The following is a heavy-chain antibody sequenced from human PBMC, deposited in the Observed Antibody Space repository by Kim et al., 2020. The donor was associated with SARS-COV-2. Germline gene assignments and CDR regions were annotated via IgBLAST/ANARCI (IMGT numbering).Heavy chain of an antibody. Sequence: GGSLRLSCAASGFTFSSYAMSWVRQAPGKGLEWVSAISGSGGSTYYADSVKGRFTISRDNSKNTLYLQMNSLRAEDTAVYYCANPALGDCIGGNCYPYDYWGKGTLVTVSS. D-gene: IGHD2-15*01. CDR3: ANPALGDCIGGNCYPYDY. V-gene: IGHV3-23*01. CDR1: GFTFSSYA. J-gene: IGHJ4*02. CDR2: ISGSGGST.